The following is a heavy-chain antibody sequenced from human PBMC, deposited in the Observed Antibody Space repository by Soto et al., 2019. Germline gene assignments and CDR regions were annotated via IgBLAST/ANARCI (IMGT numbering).Heavy chain of an antibody. D-gene: IGHD3-22*01. CDR1: GGSISSGDYY. Sequence: SETLSLTCTVSGGSISSGDYYWSWIRQPPGKGLEWIGYIYYSGSTYYNPSLKSRVTISVDTSKNQFSLKLSSVTAADTAVYYCARDGDYYDSSGYLDYWGQGTLVTVSS. J-gene: IGHJ4*02. CDR2: IYYSGST. CDR3: ARDGDYYDSSGYLDY. V-gene: IGHV4-30-4*01.